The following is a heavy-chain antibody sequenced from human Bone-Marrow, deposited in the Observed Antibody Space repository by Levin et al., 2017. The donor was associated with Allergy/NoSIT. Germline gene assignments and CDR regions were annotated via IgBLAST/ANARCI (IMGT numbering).Heavy chain of an antibody. CDR3: ARLVVGAKGWFAP. CDR2: ISTDTGNR. V-gene: IGHV1-18*01. Sequence: GESLKISCKASGYTFRNYGISWMRQAPGRGLEWLGWISTDTGNRHYAQNLQGRVTMTTDTSTDTAHLELRSLRSDDTAIYYCARLVVGAKGWFAPWGQGTPVTVSS. J-gene: IGHJ5*02. D-gene: IGHD2-21*01. CDR1: GYTFRNYG.